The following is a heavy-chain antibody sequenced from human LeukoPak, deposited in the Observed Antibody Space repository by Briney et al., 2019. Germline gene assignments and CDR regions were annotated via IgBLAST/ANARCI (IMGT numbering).Heavy chain of an antibody. V-gene: IGHV3-23*01. CDR3: AKASLYYYDSSGYYYVWDY. CDR1: GFTFSSYA. D-gene: IGHD3-22*01. CDR2: ISGSGGST. Sequence: GGSLRLSCAASGFTFSSYAMSWVRQAPGKGLEWVSAISGSGGSTYYADSVKGRFTISRDNSKNTLYLQMNSLRAEDTAVYYCAKASLYYYDSSGYYYVWDYWGQGTLVTVSS. J-gene: IGHJ4*02.